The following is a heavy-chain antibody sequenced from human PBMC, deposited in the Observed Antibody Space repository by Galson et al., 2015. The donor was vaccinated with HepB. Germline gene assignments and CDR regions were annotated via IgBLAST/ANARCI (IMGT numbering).Heavy chain of an antibody. J-gene: IGHJ6*02. CDR1: GSRFSMYW. CDR2: IYPSASET. Sequence: QSGAEVTKPGESLKISCEGSGSRFSMYWIGWVRQMPGRGLEWMGSIYPSASETRYSPSFQGQVTISADQSISTAYLQWSSLKASDTAMYYCARRQIYGSGLDSTDGWGQETTVTVSS. CDR3: ARRQIYGSGLDSTDG. D-gene: IGHD2-15*01. V-gene: IGHV5-51*01.